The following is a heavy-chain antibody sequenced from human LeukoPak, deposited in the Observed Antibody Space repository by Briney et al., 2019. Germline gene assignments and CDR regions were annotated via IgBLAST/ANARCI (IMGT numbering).Heavy chain of an antibody. CDR2: MNPNSGNT. CDR1: GYTFTSYD. J-gene: IGHJ5*02. V-gene: IGHV1-8*01. CDR3: ARGVGYCSGGSCYRWFDP. D-gene: IGHD2-15*01. Sequence: GSVKFSCKASGYTFTSYDINWVRQATGQGLEWMGWMNPNSGNTGYAQKFQGRVTMTRNTSISTAYMELSSLRSEDTAVYHCARGVGYCSGGSCYRWFDPWGQGTLVTVSS.